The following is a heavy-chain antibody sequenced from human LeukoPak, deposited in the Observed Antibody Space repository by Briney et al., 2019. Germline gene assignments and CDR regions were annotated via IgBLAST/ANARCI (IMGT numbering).Heavy chain of an antibody. V-gene: IGHV3-7*05. J-gene: IGHJ4*02. CDR3: ARWYYGSGSWVLDY. CDR1: GFTFSNHW. Sequence: GGSLRLSCAASGFTFSNHWMTWVRQAPGKGLEWLANIKKDGSETRYVDSLKGRFTISRDNAKNSLYLQMNSLSAEDTAVYYCARWYYGSGSWVLDYWGQGTLVTVSS. CDR2: IKKDGSET. D-gene: IGHD3-10*01.